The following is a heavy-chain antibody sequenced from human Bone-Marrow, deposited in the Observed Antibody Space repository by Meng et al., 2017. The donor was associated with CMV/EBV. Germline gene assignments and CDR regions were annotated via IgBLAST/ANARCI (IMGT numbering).Heavy chain of an antibody. Sequence: GESLKISCAASGFTFSSYEMNWVRQAPGMGLEWVSYISSSASTIYYADSVKGRFTVSRDNAKNSLYLQMNSLRAEDTAVYYCATGCLTGEVYYYGMDVWGQGTTVTVSS. J-gene: IGHJ6*02. CDR1: GFTFSSYE. CDR3: ATGCLTGEVYYYGMDV. D-gene: IGHD7-27*01. V-gene: IGHV3-48*03. CDR2: ISSSASTI.